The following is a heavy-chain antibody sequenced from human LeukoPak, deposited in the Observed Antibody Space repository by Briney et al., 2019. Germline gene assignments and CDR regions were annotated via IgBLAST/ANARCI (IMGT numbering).Heavy chain of an antibody. CDR1: GFTFSSYS. Sequence: GGSLRLSCAASGFTFSSYSMNWVRQAPGKGLEWVSSISSSSSYIYYADSVKGRFTSSRDNAKNSLYLQMNSLRAEDTAVYYCARGRNGMFDPWGQGTLVTVSS. V-gene: IGHV3-21*01. J-gene: IGHJ5*02. CDR2: ISSSSSYI. CDR3: ARGRNGMFDP. D-gene: IGHD1-14*01.